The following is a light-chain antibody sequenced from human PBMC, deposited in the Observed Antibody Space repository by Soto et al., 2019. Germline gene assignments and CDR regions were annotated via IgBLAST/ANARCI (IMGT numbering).Light chain of an antibody. CDR3: MKALQSPRT. CDR2: LAS. Sequence: DIVMTQSPLSLPGTPGGRTSISCRASHSLLHSNGYNYLDWYLQKSGQSPQILIYLASNRSSGVPDRFSGSGSGTDFKLKISRVEAEDVGVYYCMKALQSPRTXGQGTKGDIK. V-gene: IGKV2-28*01. CDR1: HSLLHSNGYNY. J-gene: IGKJ1*01.